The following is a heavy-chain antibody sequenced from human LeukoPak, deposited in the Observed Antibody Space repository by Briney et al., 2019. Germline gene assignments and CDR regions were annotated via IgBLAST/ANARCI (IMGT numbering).Heavy chain of an antibody. J-gene: IGHJ6*03. D-gene: IGHD3-3*01. CDR3: AKDLQFPGGYDFWSCLRLATAMDV. V-gene: IGHV3-30*02. CDR1: GSTLSSYD. CDR2: IRYDGSNK. Sequence: GGALRLSCAASGSTLSSYDMPWVRQAPGNGLEWVAFIRYDGSNKYYADSVEGRFTISRDHSKNTQYLQMNSLRAEATAMSYCAKDLQFPGGYDFWSCLRLATAMDVWGKGTTVTVSS.